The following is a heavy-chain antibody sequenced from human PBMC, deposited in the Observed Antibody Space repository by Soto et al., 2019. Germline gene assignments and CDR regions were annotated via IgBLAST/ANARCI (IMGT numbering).Heavy chain of an antibody. J-gene: IGHJ4*02. V-gene: IGHV3-23*01. D-gene: IGHD6-13*01. CDR2: ISGNGGRT. CDR3: AKLRSSPYYFDY. CDR1: GFTFSSYA. Sequence: GGSLRLSFAASGFTFSSYAMSWVRQAPGKGLEWVSVISGNGGRTYYADSVKGRFTISRDNSKNTLYLQMNSLRADDTAVYYCAKLRSSPYYFDYWGQGSLVTVSS.